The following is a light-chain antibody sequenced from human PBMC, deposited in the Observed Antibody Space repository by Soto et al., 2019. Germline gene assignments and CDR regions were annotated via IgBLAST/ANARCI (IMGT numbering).Light chain of an antibody. V-gene: IGLV8-61*01. J-gene: IGLJ3*02. CDR3: VLYMSSGAWV. CDR2: NTN. Sequence: QTVVTQEPSFSVSPGRTVTLTCGLTSGSVSTSNYPSWYQQTPGQAPRTLIYNTNTRSSGVPDRFSGSILGNKAALTITGDQADDECDYYCVLYMSSGAWVFGGGTKLTVL. CDR1: SGSVSTSNY.